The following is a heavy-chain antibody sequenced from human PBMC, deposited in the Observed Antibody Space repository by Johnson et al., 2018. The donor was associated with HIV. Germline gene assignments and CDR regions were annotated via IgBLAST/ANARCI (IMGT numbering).Heavy chain of an antibody. CDR1: GFTFDDYA. D-gene: IGHD6-13*01. CDR2: ISWNSGSI. CDR3: AKDMSSSWYRGAFDS. Sequence: VQLVESGGGLVQPGRSLRLSCAASGFTFDDYAMHWVRQAPGKGLEWVSGISWNSGSIGYADSVKGRFTISRDNAKNSLYLQMNSLRAEDTALYYCAKDMSSSWYRGAFDSWGQGTMVTVSS. J-gene: IGHJ3*02. V-gene: IGHV3-9*01.